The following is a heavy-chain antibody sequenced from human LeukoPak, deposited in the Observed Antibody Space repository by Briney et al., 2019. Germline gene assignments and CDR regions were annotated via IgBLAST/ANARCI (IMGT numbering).Heavy chain of an antibody. Sequence: PGGSLRLSCTASGFTFGGYAMSWVRQAPGKGLECVGFIRSKTYGGTTEYAASVKGRFTISRDDSKSIAYLQMNSLKAEDTAVYYCTRVGYCSTTSCYWFGYWGQGTLVTVSS. J-gene: IGHJ4*02. D-gene: IGHD2-2*01. CDR1: GFTFGGYA. CDR3: TRVGYCSTTSCYWFGY. V-gene: IGHV3-49*04. CDR2: IRSKTYGGTT.